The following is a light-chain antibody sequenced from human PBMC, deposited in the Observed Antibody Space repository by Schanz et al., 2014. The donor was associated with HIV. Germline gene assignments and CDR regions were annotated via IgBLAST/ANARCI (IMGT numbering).Light chain of an antibody. CDR3: AAWDDSLNGVV. J-gene: IGLJ2*01. CDR1: SSNVGECYD. V-gene: IGLV1-40*01. Sequence: QSALTQPASVSASPGQTVAISCTGISSNVGECYDVHWYRLIPGATPELVLFDTTNRPSGVPDRFSGSKSGTSASLAISGLQSEDEADYYCAAWDDSLNGVVFGGGTKLTVL. CDR2: DTT.